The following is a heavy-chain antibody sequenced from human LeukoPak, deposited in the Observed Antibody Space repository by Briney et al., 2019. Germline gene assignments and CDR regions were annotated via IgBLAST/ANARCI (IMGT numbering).Heavy chain of an antibody. CDR1: GFTFSSFA. Sequence: GGSLRLSCSASGFTFSSFAMNWVRQAPGKGLEWVSIISGYGDTTYYTDSVRGRFTISRDNSENTLYLQMSSLRAEDTAIYYCAKIPQVAPVSVPNFDHWGQGTLVTVSS. CDR3: AKIPQVAPVSVPNFDH. D-gene: IGHD2-21*01. CDR2: ISGYGDTT. J-gene: IGHJ4*02. V-gene: IGHV3-23*01.